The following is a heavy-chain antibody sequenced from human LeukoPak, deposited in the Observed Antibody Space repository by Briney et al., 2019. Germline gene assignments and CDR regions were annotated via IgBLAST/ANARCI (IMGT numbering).Heavy chain of an antibody. CDR2: IYYSGST. J-gene: IGHJ6*03. V-gene: IGHV4-59*01. CDR1: GGSISSYY. D-gene: IGHD3-9*01. Sequence: SETLSLTCTVSGGSISSYYWSWIRQPPGKGLEWIGYIYYSGSTNYNPSLKSRVTISVDTSKNQFSLKLSSVTAADTAVYYCARGVPYYDILTGYYKDYYYYYMDVWGKGTTVTVSS. CDR3: ARGVPYYDILTGYYKDYYYYYMDV.